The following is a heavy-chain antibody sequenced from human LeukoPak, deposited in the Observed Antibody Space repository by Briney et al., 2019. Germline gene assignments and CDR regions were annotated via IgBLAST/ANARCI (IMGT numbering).Heavy chain of an antibody. CDR3: ARDFTVGATPDY. Sequence: ASVKVSCKASGYTFTSYYMHWVRQAPGQGLEWMGIINPSGGSTSYAQKLQGRVTTTTDTSTSTAYMELGSLRSDDTAVCYCARDFTVGATPDYWGQGTLVTVSS. V-gene: IGHV1-46*01. CDR1: GYTFTSYY. CDR2: INPSGGST. J-gene: IGHJ4*02. D-gene: IGHD1-26*01.